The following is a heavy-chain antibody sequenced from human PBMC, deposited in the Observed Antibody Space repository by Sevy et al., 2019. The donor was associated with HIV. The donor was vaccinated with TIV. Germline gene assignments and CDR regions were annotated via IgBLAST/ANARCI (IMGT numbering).Heavy chain of an antibody. D-gene: IGHD3-16*02. Sequence: GGSLRLSCVASGFTFSNHAMAWVRQAPGKGLEWVSGITGNGETTYYRDSVKGRFAISRDNSKNTLYLQMYSLRAEDTAIYFCADGYRSHEFGVWGQGTLVTVSS. CDR3: ADGYRSHEFGV. CDR1: GFTFSNHA. V-gene: IGHV3-23*01. CDR2: ITGNGETT. J-gene: IGHJ3*01.